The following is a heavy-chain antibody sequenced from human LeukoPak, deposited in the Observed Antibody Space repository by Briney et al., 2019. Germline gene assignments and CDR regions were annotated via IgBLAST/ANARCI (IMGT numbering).Heavy chain of an antibody. Sequence: PGGSLRLSCAASGFTFSSYAMSWVRQAPGKGLEWVSTISGSGGSTHYADSVKGRFTISKDNSKNTLYLQMNSLRAEDTAVYYCAKKGFLEWSDAFDIWGQGTMVTVSS. CDR1: GFTFSSYA. J-gene: IGHJ3*02. D-gene: IGHD3-3*01. CDR2: ISGSGGST. V-gene: IGHV3-23*01. CDR3: AKKGFLEWSDAFDI.